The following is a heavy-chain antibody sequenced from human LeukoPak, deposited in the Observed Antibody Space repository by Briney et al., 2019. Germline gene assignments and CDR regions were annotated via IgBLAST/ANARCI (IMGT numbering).Heavy chain of an antibody. Sequence: ASVKVSCKASGYTFTGYYMQWVRQAPGQGLEWMGWINPNSGGTNYAQKFQGRVTMTRDTSISTAYMELSRLRSDDTAVYYCAREYRSYYPAVCYFDYWGQGTLVTVSS. V-gene: IGHV1-2*02. D-gene: IGHD1-26*01. CDR2: INPNSGGT. CDR3: AREYRSYYPAVCYFDY. CDR1: GYTFTGYY. J-gene: IGHJ4*02.